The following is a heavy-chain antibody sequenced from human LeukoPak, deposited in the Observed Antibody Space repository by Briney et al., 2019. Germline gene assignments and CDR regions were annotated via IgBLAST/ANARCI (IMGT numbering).Heavy chain of an antibody. D-gene: IGHD2-2*01. CDR3: ARDRIQYQLLNWFDP. J-gene: IGHJ5*02. V-gene: IGHV3-7*01. Sequence: GGSLRLSCAASGFTFSSHWMSWVRQAPGKGLEWVANIKQDGSEKYYVDSVKGRSTISRDNAKNSLYLQMNSLRAEDTAVYYCARDRIQYQLLNWFDPWGQGTLVTVSS. CDR1: GFTFSSHW. CDR2: IKQDGSEK.